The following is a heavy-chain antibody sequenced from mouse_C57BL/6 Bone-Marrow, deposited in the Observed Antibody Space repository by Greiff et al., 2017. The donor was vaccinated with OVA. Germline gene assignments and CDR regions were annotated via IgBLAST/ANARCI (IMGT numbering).Heavy chain of an antibody. D-gene: IGHD1-1*01. CDR1: GFTFSSYG. J-gene: IGHJ2*01. CDR2: ISSGGSYT. Sequence: EVKLVESGGDLVKPGGSLKLSCAASGFTFSSYGMSWVRQTPDKRLEWVATISSGGSYTYYPDSVKGRFTISRDNAKNTLYMQMSSLKSEDTAMYYCASQAYYYGSSYYFDYWGQGTTLTVSS. V-gene: IGHV5-6*01. CDR3: ASQAYYYGSSYYFDY.